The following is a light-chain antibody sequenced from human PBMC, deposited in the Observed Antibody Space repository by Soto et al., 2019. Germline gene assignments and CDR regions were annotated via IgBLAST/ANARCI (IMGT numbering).Light chain of an antibody. Sequence: ASVGDRVTITCQASRGISSYLAWYQQKQGKPPKLLVYSASTLQSGVPSRFSGSGSGPDFNLTISSLQTEDSATYFCQQLNSYPQTFGQGTRLEIK. CDR1: RGISSY. J-gene: IGKJ5*01. V-gene: IGKV1-9*01. CDR2: SAS. CDR3: QQLNSYPQT.